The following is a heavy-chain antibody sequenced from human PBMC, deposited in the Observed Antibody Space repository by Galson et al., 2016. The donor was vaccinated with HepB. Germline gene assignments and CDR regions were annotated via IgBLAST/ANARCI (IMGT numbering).Heavy chain of an antibody. D-gene: IGHD2-2*01. Sequence: SLTLSCAASGFTFRNYAMSWVRQAPGKGLEWVSSISGSGDTTSTADAVRGRFTISRDNSRNTLSLQMDSLRAEDSAIYYCAKVNIVQVPAAPYAWGQGALVTVSS. V-gene: IGHV3-23*01. CDR2: ISGSGDTT. CDR1: GFTFRNYA. J-gene: IGHJ5*02. CDR3: AKVNIVQVPAAPYA.